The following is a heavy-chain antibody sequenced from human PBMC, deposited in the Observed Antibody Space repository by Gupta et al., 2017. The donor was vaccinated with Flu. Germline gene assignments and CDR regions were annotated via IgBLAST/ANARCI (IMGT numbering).Heavy chain of an antibody. Sequence: EVQLVESGGGLVQPGGSLRLSCAASGFTFSSYWMHWVRQAPGKGLVWVSRINSDGSSTSYADSVKGRFTISRDNAKNTLYLQMNNLRAEDTAVYYCARDHKKYYYDSNPYYFDYWGQGTLVTVSS. V-gene: IGHV3-74*01. CDR2: INSDGSST. CDR3: ARDHKKYYYDSNPYYFDY. J-gene: IGHJ4*02. CDR1: GFTFSSYW. D-gene: IGHD3-22*01.